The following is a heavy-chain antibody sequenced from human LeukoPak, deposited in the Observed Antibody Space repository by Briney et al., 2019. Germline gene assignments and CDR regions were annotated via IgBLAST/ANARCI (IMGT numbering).Heavy chain of an antibody. CDR3: AGGITVAGYYYYGMDV. CDR2: MNPNSGNT. Sequence: ASVKVSCKASGYTFTSYDINWLRQATGQGLEWMGWMNPNSGNTGYAQKFQGRVTMTRNTSISTAYMELSSLRSEDTAVYYCAGGITVAGYYYYGMDVWGQGTTVTVSS. CDR1: GYTFTSYD. V-gene: IGHV1-8*01. J-gene: IGHJ6*02. D-gene: IGHD6-19*01.